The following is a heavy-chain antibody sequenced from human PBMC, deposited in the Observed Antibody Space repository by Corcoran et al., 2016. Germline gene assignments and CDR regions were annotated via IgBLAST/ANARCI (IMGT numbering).Heavy chain of an antibody. J-gene: IGHJ5*02. CDR3: ARGGSVPSVVVPAAGFDP. D-gene: IGHD2-2*01. CDR1: GGSFSGYY. V-gene: IGHV4-34*01. CDR2: INHSGST. Sequence: QVQLQQWGAGLLKPSETLSLTCAVYGGSFSGYYWSWIRQPPGKGLEWIGEINHSGSTNYNPSLKSRVTISVDTSKNQFSLKLSSVTAADTAVYYCARGGSVPSVVVPAAGFDPWGQGTLVTVSS.